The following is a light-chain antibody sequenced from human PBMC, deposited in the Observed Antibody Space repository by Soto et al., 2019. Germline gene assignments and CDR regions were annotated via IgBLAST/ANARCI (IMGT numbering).Light chain of an antibody. CDR3: QQYDQWPIT. Sequence: ELVMTQTRANLSVSPGVGPTLSCWASQPVSDKLASYQQKHGQAPRILIYGASARALGIPDRFSGSGSGTEFSFTATSLQSEDFAVYYCQQYDQWPITFGQGTRLEIK. V-gene: IGKV3-15*01. CDR1: QPVSDK. J-gene: IGKJ5*01. CDR2: GAS.